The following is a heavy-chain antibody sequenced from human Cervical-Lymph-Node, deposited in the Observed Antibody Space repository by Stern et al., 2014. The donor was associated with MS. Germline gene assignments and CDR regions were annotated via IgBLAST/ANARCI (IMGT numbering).Heavy chain of an antibody. J-gene: IGHJ6*02. CDR1: GYSFSNHY. V-gene: IGHV1-46*01. CDR2: INPSDGST. CDR3: ARYGGVQQWLTPPYYHGFDV. Sequence: QVQLVESGAEVKEPGASVKVSCKASGYSFSNHYIHWVRQAPGQGLEWMAIINPSDGSTSYAQKFQGRVTLTRDTSTSTVYIQMNSLRFEDTALYFCARYGGVQQWLTPPYYHGFDVWGQGTKVTVSS. D-gene: IGHD6-19*01.